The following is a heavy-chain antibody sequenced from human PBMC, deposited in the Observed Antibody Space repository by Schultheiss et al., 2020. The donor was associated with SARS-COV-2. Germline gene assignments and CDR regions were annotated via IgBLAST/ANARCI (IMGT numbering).Heavy chain of an antibody. V-gene: IGHV3-30*04. D-gene: IGHD4-11*01. J-gene: IGHJ4*02. CDR1: GFTFSSYA. Sequence: GESLKISCAASGFTFSSYAMHWVRQAPGKGLEWVAVISYDGSNKYYADSVKGRFTISRDNSKNTLYLQMNSLRAEDTAVYYCARDLRGAATVTTIDYWGQGTLVTVSS. CDR2: ISYDGSNK. CDR3: ARDLRGAATVTTIDY.